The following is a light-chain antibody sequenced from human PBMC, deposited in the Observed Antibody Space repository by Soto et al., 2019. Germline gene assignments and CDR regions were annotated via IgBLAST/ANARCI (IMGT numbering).Light chain of an antibody. CDR2: DVS. CDR3: CSYSGSDSLL. J-gene: IGLJ2*01. V-gene: IGLV2-11*01. Sequence: QSALTQPRSVSGSPGESVTISCSGTSSDVGSYNYVSWYQQYPGKAPKVMIYDVSERPSEVPVRFSGSKSGNTASLTISGLQAEDEAEYFCCSYSGSDSLLFGGETKVTVL. CDR1: SSDVGSYNY.